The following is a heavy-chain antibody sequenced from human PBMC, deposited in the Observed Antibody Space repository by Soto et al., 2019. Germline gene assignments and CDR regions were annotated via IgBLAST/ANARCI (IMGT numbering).Heavy chain of an antibody. Sequence: QVQLVESGGGVVQPGRSLRLSCAASGFTFSSYGMHWVRQAPGKGLEWVAVISYDGSNKYYEDSVKGRFTISRDNSKNTRYLQMNSLRGEDTAVYYCAKSSGDSYYYGMDVWGQGTTVTVSS. CDR1: GFTFSSYG. CDR2: ISYDGSNK. J-gene: IGHJ6*02. D-gene: IGHD4-17*01. CDR3: AKSSGDSYYYGMDV. V-gene: IGHV3-30*18.